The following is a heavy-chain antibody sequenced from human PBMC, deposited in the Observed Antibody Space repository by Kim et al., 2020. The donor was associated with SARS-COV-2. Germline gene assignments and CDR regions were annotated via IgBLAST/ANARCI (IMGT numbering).Heavy chain of an antibody. CDR2: ISGNSGSI. J-gene: IGHJ6*02. V-gene: IGHV3-9*01. Sequence: GGSLRLSCAASGFTFEDDAMHGVRQAPGKGREWGSGISGNSGSIGYGDSVKGRFTIARDNAKNSLYLQMNSLRVEVTALEYCDKDSFTWQVGYGMDVAGQGTKVTGSS. CDR3: DKDSFTWQVGYGMDV. CDR1: GFTFEDDA.